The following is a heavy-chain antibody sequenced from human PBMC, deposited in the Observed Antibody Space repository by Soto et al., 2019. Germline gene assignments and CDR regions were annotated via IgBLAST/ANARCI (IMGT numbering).Heavy chain of an antibody. Sequence: QVQLVQSGAEVKQPGASVKVSCKASGYTFTSYAIHWVRQAPGQGLEWVGWINAGNGATKYSQNLQDRVTITRDTSASTAYMELSSLKSGDTAVYYCARGVQFTNYWGQGTLVTVSS. CDR1: GYTFTSYA. CDR2: INAGNGAT. CDR3: ARGVQFTNY. J-gene: IGHJ4*02. V-gene: IGHV1-3*01.